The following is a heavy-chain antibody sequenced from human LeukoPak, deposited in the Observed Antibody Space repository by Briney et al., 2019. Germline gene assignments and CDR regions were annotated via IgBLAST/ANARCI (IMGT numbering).Heavy chain of an antibody. CDR2: FYDSGDT. CDR3: ARQGCSGGNCYGDDAFDI. V-gene: IGHV4-39*01. CDR1: GGSISSSSYY. Sequence: TSETLSLTCIVSGGSISSSSYYWDWIRQAPGEGLEWIGNFYDSGDTRYNPSLKSRVTISGDTSKNQFSLKLTSVTAADTAVYFCARQGCSGGNCYGDDAFDIWGQGTMVTVSS. J-gene: IGHJ3*02. D-gene: IGHD2-15*01.